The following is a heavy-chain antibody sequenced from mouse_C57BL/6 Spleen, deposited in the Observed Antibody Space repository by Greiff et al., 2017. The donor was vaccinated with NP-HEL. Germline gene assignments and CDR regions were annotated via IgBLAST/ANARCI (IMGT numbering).Heavy chain of an antibody. CDR3: ARRDYYGSSPDAMDY. V-gene: IGHV1-81*01. CDR2: IYPRSGNT. Sequence: VQLQQSGAELVRPGSSVKLSCKASGYTFTSYGISWVKQRTGQGLEWIGEIYPRSGNTYYNEKFKGKATLTADKSSSTAYMELRSLTSEDSAVYFCARRDYYGSSPDAMDYWGQGTSVTVSS. D-gene: IGHD1-1*01. J-gene: IGHJ4*01. CDR1: GYTFTSYG.